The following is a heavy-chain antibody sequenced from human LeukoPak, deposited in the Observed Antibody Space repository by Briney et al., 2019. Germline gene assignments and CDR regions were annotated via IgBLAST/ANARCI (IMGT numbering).Heavy chain of an antibody. Sequence: GGSLRLSCAASGFTFSSYSMNWVRQAPGKGLEWVSSSSSSSSYIYYADSVKGRFTISRDNAKNSLYLQMNSLRAEDTAVYYCARDTGYSGYETDYWGQGTLVTVSS. D-gene: IGHD5-12*01. CDR1: GFTFSSYS. CDR3: ARDTGYSGYETDY. CDR2: SSSSSSYI. J-gene: IGHJ4*02. V-gene: IGHV3-21*01.